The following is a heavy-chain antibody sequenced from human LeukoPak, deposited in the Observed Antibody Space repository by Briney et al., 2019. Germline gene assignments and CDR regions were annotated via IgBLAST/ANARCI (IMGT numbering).Heavy chain of an antibody. J-gene: IGHJ4*02. CDR2: IYYSGST. CDR3: ARDYAVGGYDDYFDY. D-gene: IGHD5-12*01. V-gene: IGHV4-39*07. CDR1: GGSISSSSYY. Sequence: PSETLSLTCTVSGGSISSSSYYWGWIRQPPGKGLEWIGSIYYSGSTNYNPSLKSRVTISVDTSKNQFSLKLSSVTAADTAVYYCARDYAVGGYDDYFDYWGQGTLVTVSS.